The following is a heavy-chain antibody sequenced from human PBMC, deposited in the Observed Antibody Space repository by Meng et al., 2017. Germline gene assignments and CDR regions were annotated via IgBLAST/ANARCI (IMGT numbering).Heavy chain of an antibody. Sequence: VQLVESGGGLAQPGGSLRLSCVASGFTVSSNDMSWVRQAPGKGLEWVSLIYSGGSTYYSDSVKGRLTISRENSKNTLYLQMNSLRAEDTAVYYCATESAWGQGTLVTVSS. CDR1: GFTVSSND. J-gene: IGHJ5*02. CDR2: IYSGGST. CDR3: ATESA. V-gene: IGHV3-66*01.